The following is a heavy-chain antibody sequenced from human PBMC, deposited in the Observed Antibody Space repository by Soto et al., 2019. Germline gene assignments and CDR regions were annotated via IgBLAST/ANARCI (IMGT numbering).Heavy chain of an antibody. CDR3: ARRDTAMGGFDY. V-gene: IGHV3-21*01. J-gene: IGHJ4*02. CDR1: GFTFSSYS. Sequence: GGSLRLSCAASGFTFSSYSMNWVRQAPGKGLEWVSSISSSSSYIYYADSVKGRFTISRDNAKNSLYLQMNSLRAEDTAVYYCARRDTAMGGFDYWGQGTLVTVSS. D-gene: IGHD5-18*01. CDR2: ISSSSSYI.